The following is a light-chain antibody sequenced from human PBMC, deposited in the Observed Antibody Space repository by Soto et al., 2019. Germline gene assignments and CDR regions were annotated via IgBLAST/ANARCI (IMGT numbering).Light chain of an antibody. CDR1: SGHSSYI. CDR3: ETWDSNIVV. V-gene: IGLV4-60*02. CDR2: LEGSGSY. Sequence: QSVLTQSSSASASLGSSVKLTCTLSSGHSSYIIAWHQQQPGKAPRYLMKLEGSGSYNKGSGVPDRFSGSSSGADRYLTISNLRFEDEADYYCETWDSNIVVFGGGTQLTLL. J-gene: IGLJ2*01.